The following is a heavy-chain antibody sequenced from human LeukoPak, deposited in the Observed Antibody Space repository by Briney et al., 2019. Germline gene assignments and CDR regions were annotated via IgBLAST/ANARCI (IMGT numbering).Heavy chain of an antibody. D-gene: IGHD2-15*01. CDR3: ARGSDGDLGLFDF. CDR1: GFTFTTYW. V-gene: IGHV3-7*01. J-gene: IGHJ4*02. Sequence: PGGSLRLSCAASGFTFTTYWMSWVRQAPGKGLEWVANIRQDGSEKYYVDSVKGRFTISRDNDKNSMFLQMNSLRAKDTAVYYCARGSDGDLGLFDFWGQGTLVIVSS. CDR2: IRQDGSEK.